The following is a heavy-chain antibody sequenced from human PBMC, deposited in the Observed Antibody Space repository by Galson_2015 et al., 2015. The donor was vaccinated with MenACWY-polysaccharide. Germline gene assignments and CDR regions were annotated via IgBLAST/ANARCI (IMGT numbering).Heavy chain of an antibody. V-gene: IGHV3-23*01. CDR3: AKASQWGAAAVGSFDH. D-gene: IGHD6-13*01. CDR1: GLSITSYA. J-gene: IGHJ4*02. CDR2: ISGSGTNI. Sequence: SLRLSCAVSGLSITSYAVNWVRQAPGKGLEWVAVISGSGTNIQYADSVKGRFTISRDTSKSTLYLQMNSLRAEDTAKYYCAKASQWGAAAVGSFDHWGQGTLVTVSS.